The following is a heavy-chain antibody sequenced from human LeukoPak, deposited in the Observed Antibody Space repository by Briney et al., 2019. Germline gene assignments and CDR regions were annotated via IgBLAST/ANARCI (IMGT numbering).Heavy chain of an antibody. CDR3: ARSPVGVRKKHDF. CDR1: GYTFTSYD. CDR2: MNPTSGYT. Sequence: GASVKVSCKASGYTFTSYDINWVRHATGQGLEWMGWMNPTSGYTGYAQQFKGRVTMTRDTSISTTYIELNSLTSEDTAVYYCARSPVGVRKKHDFWGQGTVVIVTS. D-gene: IGHD3-10*01. J-gene: IGHJ4*02. V-gene: IGHV1-8*01.